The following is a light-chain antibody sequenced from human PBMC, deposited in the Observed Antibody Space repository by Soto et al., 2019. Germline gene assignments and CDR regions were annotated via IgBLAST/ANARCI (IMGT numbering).Light chain of an antibody. J-gene: IGLJ3*02. Sequence: QAVVIQEPSVTVSPGGTVTLTCASSSGAVTSGYYPNWFQQKPGQAPRSLIYSTSYKHSWTPVRFSGSLLGGKAALTLSGVPPEDEAEYYCLLYNGGIRVFGGGTKLTVL. CDR3: LLYNGGIRV. V-gene: IGLV7-43*01. CDR1: SGAVTSGYY. CDR2: STS.